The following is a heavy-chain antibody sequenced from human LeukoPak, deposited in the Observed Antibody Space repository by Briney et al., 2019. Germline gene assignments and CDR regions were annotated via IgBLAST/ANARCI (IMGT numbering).Heavy chain of an antibody. J-gene: IGHJ4*02. Sequence: GGSLRLSCAASGFTFSSYWMHWVRHAPGKGLVWVSRINSDGSSTSYADSVKGRFTISRDNAKNTLYLQMNSLRAEDTAVYYCAGLPVGSYYGLAIDYWGQGTLVTVSS. CDR2: INSDGSST. D-gene: IGHD1-26*01. V-gene: IGHV3-74*01. CDR3: AGLPVGSYYGLAIDY. CDR1: GFTFSSYW.